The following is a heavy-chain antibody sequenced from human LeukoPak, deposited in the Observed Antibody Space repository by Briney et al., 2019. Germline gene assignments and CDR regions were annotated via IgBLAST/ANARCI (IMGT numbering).Heavy chain of an antibody. V-gene: IGHV3-30*18. J-gene: IGHJ6*04. D-gene: IGHD3-10*01. Sequence: GGSLRLSCAASGFTFSSYGMHWVRQAPGKGLEWVSVIAYDGTNKYYADSVKGRFTISRDNSKITVYLQMNSPRAEDTAVYHCAKDRWLGDLDYGMDVWGKGTTVTVSS. CDR1: GFTFSSYG. CDR3: AKDRWLGDLDYGMDV. CDR2: IAYDGTNK.